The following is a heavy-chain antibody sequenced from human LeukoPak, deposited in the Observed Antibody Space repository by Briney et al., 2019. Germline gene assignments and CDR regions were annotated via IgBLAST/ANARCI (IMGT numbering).Heavy chain of an antibody. CDR2: ISYDGSNK. CDR3: AKDGDPVHY. V-gene: IGHV3-30*18. J-gene: IGHJ4*02. Sequence: GGSLRLSCAASGFSISSYGMHWVRQAPGKGLEWVAVISYDGSNKYYADSVKGRFTISRDNSKNTPYLQMNSLRAEDTAVYYCAKDGDPVHYWGQGTLVTVSS. D-gene: IGHD3-3*01. CDR1: GFSISSYG.